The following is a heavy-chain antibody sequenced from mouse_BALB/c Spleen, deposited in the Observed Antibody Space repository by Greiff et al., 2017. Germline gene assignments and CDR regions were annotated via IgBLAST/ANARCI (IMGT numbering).Heavy chain of an antibody. V-gene: IGHV2-2*02. Sequence: VQRVESGPGLVQPSQSLSITCTVSGFSLTSYGVHWVRQSPGKGLEWLGVIWSGGSTDYNAAFISRLSISKDNSKSQVFFKMNSLQANDTAIYYCARNRGRSYYFDYWGQGTTLTVSS. D-gene: IGHD1-1*01. CDR3: ARNRGRSYYFDY. CDR2: IWSGGST. CDR1: GFSLTSYG. J-gene: IGHJ2*01.